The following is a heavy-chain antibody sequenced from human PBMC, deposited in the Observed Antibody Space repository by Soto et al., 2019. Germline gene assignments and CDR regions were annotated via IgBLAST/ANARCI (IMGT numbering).Heavy chain of an antibody. CDR2: IVVGSGNT. J-gene: IGHJ4*02. D-gene: IGHD5-18*01. Sequence: QMQLVQSGPEVKKPGTSVKVSCKASGFTFTSSAMQWVRQARGQRLEWIGWIVVGSGNTNYAQKFQERVTITRAMSTSTAYMELSSLRSEDTAVYYCAATGPGLAGYSYGPVGYWGQGTLVTVSS. CDR1: GFTFTSSA. CDR3: AATGPGLAGYSYGPVGY. V-gene: IGHV1-58*02.